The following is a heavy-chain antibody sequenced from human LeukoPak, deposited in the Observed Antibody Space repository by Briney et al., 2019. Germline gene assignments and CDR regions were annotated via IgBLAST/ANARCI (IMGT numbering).Heavy chain of an antibody. D-gene: IGHD6-19*01. V-gene: IGHV3-33*08. CDR2: IWYDGSNK. CDR1: GFTFSSYE. J-gene: IGHJ4*02. Sequence: PGGSLRLSCAASGFTFSSYEMNWVCQAPGKGLEWVAVIWYDGSNKYYADSVKGRFTISRDNSKNTLYLQMNSLRAEDTAVYYCARASYSSGWYYFDYWGQGTLVTVSS. CDR3: ARASYSSGWYYFDY.